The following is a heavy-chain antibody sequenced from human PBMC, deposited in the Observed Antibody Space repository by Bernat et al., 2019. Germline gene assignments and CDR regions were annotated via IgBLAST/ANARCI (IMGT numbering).Heavy chain of an antibody. CDR1: GFTFSSYA. CDR3: ASDRRPKYYYGSGSYYYYYYYGMDV. CDR2: ISYDGSNK. Sequence: QVQLLESGGGVVQPGRSLRLSCAASGFTFSSYAMHWVRQAPGKGLEWVAVISYDGSNKYYADSVKGRFTISRDNSKNTLYLQMNSLRAEDTAVYYCASDRRPKYYYGSGSYYYYYYYGMDVWGQGTTVTVSS. D-gene: IGHD3-10*01. J-gene: IGHJ6*02. V-gene: IGHV3-30-3*01.